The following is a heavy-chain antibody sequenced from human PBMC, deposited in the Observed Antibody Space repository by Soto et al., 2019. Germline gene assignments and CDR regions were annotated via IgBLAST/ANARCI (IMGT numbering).Heavy chain of an antibody. CDR3: ARKAGAYSRLVDT. D-gene: IGHD2-15*01. CDR1: GYTFSDYW. Sequence: RGESLKISCQGSGYTFSDYWIGWVRQMPGKGLEWMGIIFPRDSDTRYSPSFEGQVTFSVDKSINTAYLHWNSLKASDTAIYYCARKAGAYSRLVDTWGQGTLVTVSS. V-gene: IGHV5-51*01. J-gene: IGHJ5*02. CDR2: IFPRDSDT.